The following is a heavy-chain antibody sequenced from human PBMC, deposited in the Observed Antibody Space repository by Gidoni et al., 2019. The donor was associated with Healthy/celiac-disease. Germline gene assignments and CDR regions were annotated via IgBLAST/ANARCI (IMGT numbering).Heavy chain of an antibody. V-gene: IGHV3-53*04. J-gene: IGHJ3*02. D-gene: IGHD3-10*01. CDR3: ARDNALRSGHAFDI. CDR2: TYSGGST. Sequence: EVQLVESGGGLVQPGGSLRLSCAASGFTVSSNYMSWVRQAPGKGLEWVSVTYSGGSTYYADSVKGRFTISRHNSKNTLYLQMNSLRAEDTAVYYCARDNALRSGHAFDIWGQGTMVTVSS. CDR1: GFTVSSNY.